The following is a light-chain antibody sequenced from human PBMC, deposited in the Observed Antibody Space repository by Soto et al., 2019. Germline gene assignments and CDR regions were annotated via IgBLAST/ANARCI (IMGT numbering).Light chain of an antibody. J-gene: IGKJ1*01. CDR1: QGVSSC. V-gene: IGKV1-8*01. Sequence: TQSRCALSSSPGDRVTISCRASQGVSSCFSWYQQQPGNDATILIYAASTLQGGVPPRFSGSGSGTDFTLIIICRQDEDFATYYCQQHYSYPSTFGQGTKVDI. CDR2: AAS. CDR3: QQHYSYPST.